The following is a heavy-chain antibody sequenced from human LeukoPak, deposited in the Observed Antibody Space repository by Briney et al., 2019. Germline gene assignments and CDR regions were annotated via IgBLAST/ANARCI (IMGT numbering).Heavy chain of an antibody. CDR2: ISSSSSYI. CDR3: ARDWVGTGENHDAFDI. Sequence: GGSLRLSCAASGFTFSSYAMSWVRQAPGKGLEWVSSISSSSSYIYYADSVKGRFTISRDNAKNSLYLQMNSLRAEDTAVYYCARDWVGTGENHDAFDIWGQGTMVTVSS. V-gene: IGHV3-21*01. D-gene: IGHD2-21*02. CDR1: GFTFSSYA. J-gene: IGHJ3*02.